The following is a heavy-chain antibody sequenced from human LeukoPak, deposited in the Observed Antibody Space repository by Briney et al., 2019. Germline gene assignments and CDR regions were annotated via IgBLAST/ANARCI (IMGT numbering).Heavy chain of an antibody. Sequence: SETLSLTCAVYGGSFSGYYWSWIRQPPGKGLEWIGEINHSGSTNYNPSLKSRVTISVDTSKNQFSLKLSSVTAADTAVYYCARGGYCTNGVCYHSPNYWGQGTLVTASS. D-gene: IGHD2-8*01. V-gene: IGHV4-34*01. J-gene: IGHJ4*02. CDR3: ARGGYCTNGVCYHSPNY. CDR1: GGSFSGYY. CDR2: INHSGST.